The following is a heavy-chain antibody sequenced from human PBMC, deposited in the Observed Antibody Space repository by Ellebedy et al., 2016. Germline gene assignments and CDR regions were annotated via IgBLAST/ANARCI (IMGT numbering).Heavy chain of an antibody. V-gene: IGHV4-59*01. D-gene: IGHD5-24*01. CDR2: IYYSGST. CDR3: ARGGRWLQSDY. Sequence: SETLSLXXTVSGGSISSYYWSWIRQPPGKGLEWIGYIYYSGSTNYNPSLKSRVTISVDTSKNQFSLKLSSVTAADTAVYYCARGGRWLQSDYWGQGTLVTVSS. CDR1: GGSISSYY. J-gene: IGHJ4*02.